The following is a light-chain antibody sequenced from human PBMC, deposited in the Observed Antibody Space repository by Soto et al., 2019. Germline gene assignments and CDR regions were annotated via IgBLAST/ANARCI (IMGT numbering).Light chain of an antibody. CDR1: QSVSSSY. Sequence: EIVLTQSPGTLSLSPGERATLSCRASQSVSSSYLAWYQQKPGQAPRLLIYGASSRATGIPDRFSGSGSGTDFTLTISRQEPEDSAVYYCQQYGSSPLTFGGGTKVEIK. CDR2: GAS. J-gene: IGKJ4*01. V-gene: IGKV3-20*01. CDR3: QQYGSSPLT.